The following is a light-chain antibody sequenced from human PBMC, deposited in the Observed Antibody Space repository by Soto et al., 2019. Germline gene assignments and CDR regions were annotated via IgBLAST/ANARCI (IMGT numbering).Light chain of an antibody. V-gene: IGKV1-8*01. CDR2: AAS. J-gene: IGKJ1*01. CDR3: QQYYTYPPS. Sequence: AIRMTQSPSSFSASTGDRVTITCRASQGISSYLAWYQQKPGKAPKLLIYAASTLQSGVPSRFSGSGSGTDFTLTINCLQSEDFATYYCQQYYTYPPSFGQGTKVEIK. CDR1: QGISSY.